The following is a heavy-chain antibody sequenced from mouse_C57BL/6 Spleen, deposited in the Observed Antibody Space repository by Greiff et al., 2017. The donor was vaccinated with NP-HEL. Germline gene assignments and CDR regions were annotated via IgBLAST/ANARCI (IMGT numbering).Heavy chain of an antibody. CDR2: IYPCSGST. J-gene: IGHJ2*01. D-gene: IGHD2-1*01. V-gene: IGHV1-55*01. CDR1: GYTFTSYW. CDR3: AGDYGNYRDY. Sequence: QVQLQQPGAELVKPGASVKMSCTASGYTFTSYWITWVKQRPGQGLEWIGDIYPCSGSTNYNEKFKSKATLTVDTSSSTAYMQLNSLTSEASAFYCCAGDYGNYRDYWGQGTTLTVSS.